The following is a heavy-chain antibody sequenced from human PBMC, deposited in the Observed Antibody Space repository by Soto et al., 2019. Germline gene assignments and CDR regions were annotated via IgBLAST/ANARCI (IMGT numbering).Heavy chain of an antibody. Sequence: QLQLQESGPGLVKPSETLSLTCAVSGDSISTIAYYWAWSRQPPGKGLGWIGSAFHTGTTLHNPYMQREVTSAEDTSRNHYSLIQGSATDADTAVYYCATHHPLHYDISGYFEHWGRGTLVSISS. J-gene: IGHJ5*02. CDR3: ATHHPLHYDISGYFEH. CDR2: AFHTGTT. D-gene: IGHD3-22*01. CDR1: GDSISTIAYY. V-gene: IGHV4-39*01.